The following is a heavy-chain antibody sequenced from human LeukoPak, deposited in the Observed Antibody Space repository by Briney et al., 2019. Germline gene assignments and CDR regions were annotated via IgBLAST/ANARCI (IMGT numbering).Heavy chain of an antibody. CDR3: ARERVTGTSYYYYYGMDV. D-gene: IGHD6-19*01. Sequence: GGSLRLSCAASGFTFSRYAMHWARQASGKGLEWVAVIWHDGSNKYYAASVKGRFTVSRDNSKNTLYLQINSLRAEDTAVYYCARERVTGTSYYYYYGMDVWGQGTTVTVSS. CDR2: IWHDGSNK. J-gene: IGHJ6*02. V-gene: IGHV3-33*01. CDR1: GFTFSRYA.